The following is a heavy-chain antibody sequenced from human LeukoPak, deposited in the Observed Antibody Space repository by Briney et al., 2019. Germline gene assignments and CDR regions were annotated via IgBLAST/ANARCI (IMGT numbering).Heavy chain of an antibody. Sequence: SETLSLTCAVYGGSFSGYYCGWIRRPPGKGLECVGEISHSGSTNYNPSLKSRVTISVDPSKNQFSLKLSSVTAADPAVYSCARGLGSWFDPWGQGTLVTVSS. CDR1: GGSFSGYY. V-gene: IGHV4-34*01. J-gene: IGHJ5*02. CDR2: ISHSGST. CDR3: ARGLGSWFDP.